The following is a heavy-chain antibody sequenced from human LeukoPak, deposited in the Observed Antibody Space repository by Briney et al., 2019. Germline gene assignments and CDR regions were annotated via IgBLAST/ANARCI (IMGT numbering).Heavy chain of an antibody. CDR1: GFTFSTYG. V-gene: IGHV3-33*01. CDR2: IWYDGSNK. CDR3: ARGRVGATFDY. D-gene: IGHD1-26*01. J-gene: IGHJ4*02. Sequence: SGGSLRLSCAASGFTFSTYGMHWVRQAPGKGLEWVAVIWYDGSNKYYADSVKGRFTISRDNSKNTLYLQMNSLRAEDTAVYYCARGRVGATFDYWGQGTLVTVSS.